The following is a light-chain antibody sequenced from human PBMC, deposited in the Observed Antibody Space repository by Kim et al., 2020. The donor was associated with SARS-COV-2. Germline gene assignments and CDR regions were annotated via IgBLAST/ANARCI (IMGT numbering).Light chain of an antibody. CDR2: GKN. J-gene: IGLJ2*01. CDR1: SLRGYY. Sequence: SSELTQDPTVSVALGQTVRITCQGDSLRGYYASWYQQKPGQAPRLVIYGKNNRPSGIPDRFSGSSSENTASLTITGAQAEDEADYYCNSRDSSGDQVIFGGGTWLTVL. V-gene: IGLV3-19*01. CDR3: NSRDSSGDQVI.